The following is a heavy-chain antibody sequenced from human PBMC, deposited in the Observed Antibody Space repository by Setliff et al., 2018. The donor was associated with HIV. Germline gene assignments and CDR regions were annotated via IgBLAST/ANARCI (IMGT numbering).Heavy chain of an antibody. J-gene: IGHJ4*02. CDR1: GFTFSTYW. V-gene: IGHV3-74*01. D-gene: IGHD3-16*01. CDR3: ARVDDDYVWARTYFDY. CDR2: INSDGSVT. Sequence: GGSLRLSCAASGFTFSTYWMHWVRQSPGKGLVWVSRINSDGSVTNYADSVRGRFTISRDNAKNTLYLQMSSLRADDTAVYYCARVDDDYVWARTYFDYWGQGSLVTVSS.